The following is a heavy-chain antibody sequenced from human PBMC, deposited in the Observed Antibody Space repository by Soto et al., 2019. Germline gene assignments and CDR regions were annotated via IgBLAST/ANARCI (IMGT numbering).Heavy chain of an antibody. CDR2: ISYRGST. CDR3: ARHPRDFRFAS. V-gene: IGHV4-39*01. J-gene: IGHJ5*01. Sequence: PSETLSLTCTVSGGSISTNNYYWGWIRQPPGKGLQWVGSISYRGSTSYKPSLKSRVIVSVDTSKNQFSLKLSSVTAADTAVYYCARHPRDFRFASCGQGSLVPVSS. CDR1: GGSISTNNYY.